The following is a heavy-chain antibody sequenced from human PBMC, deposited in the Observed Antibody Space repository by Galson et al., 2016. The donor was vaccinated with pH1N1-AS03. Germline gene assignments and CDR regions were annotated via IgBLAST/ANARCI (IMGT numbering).Heavy chain of an antibody. J-gene: IGHJ6*02. D-gene: IGHD3-3*01. CDR2: IHPNDGVT. CDR1: GYTFTDFS. CDR3: ARMHYDRWSGYDYYGLDV. Sequence: VKVSCKASGYTFTDFSINWVRQAPGQGLEWMGWIHPNDGVTNYAQKFQAWVTMTRDTSSSTAYLELTGLKSDDSAVYYCARMHYDRWSGYDYYGLDVRGQGTVVTVSS. V-gene: IGHV1-2*04.